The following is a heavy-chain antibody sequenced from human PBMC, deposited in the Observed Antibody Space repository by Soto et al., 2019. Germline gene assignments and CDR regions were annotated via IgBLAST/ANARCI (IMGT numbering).Heavy chain of an antibody. V-gene: IGHV3-33*01. J-gene: IGHJ6*02. CDR1: GFTFSSYG. D-gene: IGHD6-19*01. Sequence: PGGSLRLSCAASGFTFSSYGMHWVRQAPGKGLEWVAVIWYDGSNKYYADSVKGRFTISRDNSKNTLYLQMNSLRAEDTAVYYCARDIPSGWTRGGMDVWGQGTTVTVSS. CDR2: IWYDGSNK. CDR3: ARDIPSGWTRGGMDV.